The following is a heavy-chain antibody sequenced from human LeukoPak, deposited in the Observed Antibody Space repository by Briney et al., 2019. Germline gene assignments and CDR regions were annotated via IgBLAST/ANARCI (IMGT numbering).Heavy chain of an antibody. D-gene: IGHD4/OR15-4a*01. CDR3: ARAPNGAAPYYFDY. J-gene: IGHJ4*02. Sequence: SETLSLTCTVSGGSISSSSYYWSWIRQPAGKGLEWIGRIYTSGSTNYNPSLKSRVTMSVDTSKNQFSLKLSSVTAADTAVYYCARAPNGAAPYYFDYWGQGTLVTVSS. CDR2: IYTSGST. V-gene: IGHV4-61*02. CDR1: GGSISSSSYY.